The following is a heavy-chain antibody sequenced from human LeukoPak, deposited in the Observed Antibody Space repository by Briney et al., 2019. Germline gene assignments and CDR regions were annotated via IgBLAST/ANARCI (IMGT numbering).Heavy chain of an antibody. D-gene: IGHD1-7*01. CDR2: ISGSGGST. CDR3: AKDLHVGGTTPDPFDY. J-gene: IGHJ4*02. Sequence: PGGSLRLSCAASGFTFSSYAMSWVRQAPGKGLEWVSAISGSGGSTYYADSVKGRFTISRDNSKNTLYLQMNGLRAEDMAVYYCAKDLHVGGTTPDPFDYWGQGTLVTVSS. CDR1: GFTFSSYA. V-gene: IGHV3-23*01.